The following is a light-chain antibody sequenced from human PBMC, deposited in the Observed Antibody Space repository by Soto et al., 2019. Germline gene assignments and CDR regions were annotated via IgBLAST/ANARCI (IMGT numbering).Light chain of an antibody. J-gene: IGKJ1*01. V-gene: IGKV1-8*01. CDR1: QGISSY. Sequence: AILMPQSPSSLSASTGDRVTITCRASQGISSYLAWYQQKPGKAPKLLIYAASTLQSGVPSRFSGSGSGTDFTLTISCLQSEDFATYYCQQYYSYPRTFGQGTKVDIK. CDR3: QQYYSYPRT. CDR2: AAS.